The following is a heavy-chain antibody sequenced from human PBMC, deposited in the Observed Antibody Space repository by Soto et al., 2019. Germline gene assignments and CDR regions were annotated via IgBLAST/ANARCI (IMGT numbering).Heavy chain of an antibody. CDR1: GFTFSDYF. Sequence: QVQLVESGGGVVKPAGSLRLSCAASGFTFSDYFMSWIRQAPGKGLEWVSFISGSSDNIKYADSVKGRFTISRDNAKNSLYLQMNSLRAEDPAVYYCVRDSARIVVVPRVDGDNWFDPWGQGTLVTVSS. CDR2: ISGSSDNI. V-gene: IGHV3-11*06. CDR3: VRDSARIVVVPRVDGDNWFDP. D-gene: IGHD2-2*01. J-gene: IGHJ5*02.